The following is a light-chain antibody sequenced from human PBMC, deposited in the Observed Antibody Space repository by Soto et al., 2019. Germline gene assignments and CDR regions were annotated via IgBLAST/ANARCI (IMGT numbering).Light chain of an antibody. CDR3: QQYYSTPFT. Sequence: DIVMTQSPDSLAVSLDERATINCKSSQNVLYSSNNNNYLAWYQQKPGQPPKLLIYWASTRESGVPDRFSGSGSGTDFTLTISSLQAEDVAVYYCQQYYSTPFTFGPGTKVDIK. CDR1: QNVLYSSNNNNY. J-gene: IGKJ3*01. V-gene: IGKV4-1*01. CDR2: WAS.